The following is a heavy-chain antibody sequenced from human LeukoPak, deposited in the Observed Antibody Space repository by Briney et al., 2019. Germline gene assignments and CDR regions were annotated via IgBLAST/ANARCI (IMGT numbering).Heavy chain of an antibody. D-gene: IGHD3-10*01. CDR3: ARAGITTVRGVITNFPFGN. CDR2: INAGNGNT. CDR1: GYTFTSYA. V-gene: IGHV1-3*01. Sequence: ASVKVSCKASGYTFTSYAMHWVRQAPGQRLEWMGWINAGNGNTKYSQKFQGRVTITRDTSASTAYMELSSLRSEDTAVYYCARAGITTVRGVITNFPFGNWGQGTLVTVSS. J-gene: IGHJ4*02.